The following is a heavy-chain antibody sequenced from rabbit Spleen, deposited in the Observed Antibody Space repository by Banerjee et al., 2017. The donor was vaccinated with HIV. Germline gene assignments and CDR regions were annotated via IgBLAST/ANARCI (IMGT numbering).Heavy chain of an antibody. CDR2: IYAGSGSA. V-gene: IGHV1S40*01. CDR3: ARDLVAVIGWNFNL. J-gene: IGHJ4*01. Sequence: QSLEESGGGLVKPGASLTLTCKASGFSFSSGYDMCWVRQAPGKGPEWIACIYAGSGSAYYATWAKGRFTISKTSSTTVTLQMTSLTAADTATYSCARDLVAVIGWNFNLWGPGTLVTVS. CDR1: GFSFSSGYD. D-gene: IGHD1-1*01.